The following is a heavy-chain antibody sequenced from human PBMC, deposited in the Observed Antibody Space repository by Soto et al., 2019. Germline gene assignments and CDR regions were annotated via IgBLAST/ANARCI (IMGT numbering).Heavy chain of an antibody. V-gene: IGHV3-15*07. Sequence: GGSLRLSCAASGFTFSSYGMNWVRQAPGKGLEWVGRIKSKTDGGTTDYAAPVKGRFTISRDDSKNTLYLQMNSLKTEDTAVYYCTTVLWYYYYYGMDVWGQGTTVTVSS. J-gene: IGHJ6*02. CDR2: IKSKTDGGTT. CDR3: TTVLWYYYYYGMDV. CDR1: GFTFSSYG.